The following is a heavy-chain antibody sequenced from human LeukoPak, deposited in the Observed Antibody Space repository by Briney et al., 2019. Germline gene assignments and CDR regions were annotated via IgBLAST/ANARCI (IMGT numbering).Heavy chain of an antibody. CDR2: ISGSGGST. CDR1: GFTFSSYA. J-gene: IGHJ6*02. V-gene: IGHV3-23*01. D-gene: IGHD3-10*01. Sequence: GGSLRLSCAASGFTFSSYAMSWVRQAPGKGLEWVSAISGSGGSTYYADSVKGRFTISRDNSKNTLYLQMNSLRAEDTAVYYCAKDQEGSGSYYWASNFIYGMDVWGQGTTVTVSS. CDR3: AKDQEGSGSYYWASNFIYGMDV.